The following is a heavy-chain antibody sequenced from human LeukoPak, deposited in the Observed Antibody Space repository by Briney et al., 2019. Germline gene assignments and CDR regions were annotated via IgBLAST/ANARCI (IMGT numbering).Heavy chain of an antibody. CDR2: IYSGGST. D-gene: IGHD3-9*01. CDR3: VPTGYFDWLSLYYGMDV. Sequence: PGGSLRLSCAASGFTVSSNYMSWVRQAPGKGLEGVSVIYSGGSTYYADSVKGRFTISRDNSKNTLYLQMNSLRAEDTAVYYCVPTGYFDWLSLYYGMDVWGQGTTVTVSS. CDR1: GFTVSSNY. V-gene: IGHV3-66*01. J-gene: IGHJ6*02.